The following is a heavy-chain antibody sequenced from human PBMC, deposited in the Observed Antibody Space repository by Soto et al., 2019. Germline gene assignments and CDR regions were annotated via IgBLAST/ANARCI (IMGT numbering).Heavy chain of an antibody. D-gene: IGHD3-3*01. Sequence: QITLKESGPPLVRPTQTLTLACSLSGFSLTTSGVGVGWIRQPPGKALEFRALIYWDDDTRYRPSLRTRLTITKDTAKNLVVLTMTNVDPVDTATYYCVRFWSGLFVPRHRDAFDLWGQGTMVTVSS. J-gene: IGHJ3*01. CDR3: VRFWSGLFVPRHRDAFDL. CDR1: GFSLTTSGVG. CDR2: IYWDDDT. V-gene: IGHV2-5*02.